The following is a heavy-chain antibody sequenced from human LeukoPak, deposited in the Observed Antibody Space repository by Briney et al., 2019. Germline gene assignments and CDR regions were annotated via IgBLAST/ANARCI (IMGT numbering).Heavy chain of an antibody. Sequence: GASVKVSCKASGYTFTAYYIHWVRQAPGQGLEWMGWVNPYNGGTNYAQTLQGRVAMTSDTSIGTAYMELSRLRSDDTAVYYCTRAHYATGFGYWGQGTLVTVSS. CDR3: TRAHYATGFGY. J-gene: IGHJ4*02. CDR2: VNPYNGGT. D-gene: IGHD1-14*01. CDR1: GYTFTAYY. V-gene: IGHV1-2*02.